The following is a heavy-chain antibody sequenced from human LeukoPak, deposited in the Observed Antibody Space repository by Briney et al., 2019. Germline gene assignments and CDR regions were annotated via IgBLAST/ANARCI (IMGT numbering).Heavy chain of an antibody. J-gene: IGHJ4*02. CDR1: GFTVSSNY. V-gene: IGHV3-7*01. D-gene: IGHD1-7*01. Sequence: GGSLRLSCAASGFTVSSNYMSWVRQAPGKGLEWVANIKQDGSEKYYVNSVKGRFTISRDNAKNSLYLQMNSLRAEDTAIYFCAREDDWNYEDYWGQGTLVTVSS. CDR2: IKQDGSEK. CDR3: AREDDWNYEDY.